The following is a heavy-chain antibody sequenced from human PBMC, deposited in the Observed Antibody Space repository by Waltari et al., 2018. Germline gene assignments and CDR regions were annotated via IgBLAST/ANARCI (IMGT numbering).Heavy chain of an antibody. CDR2: IYHSGST. CDR1: GGSISSSNW. CDR3: ARGGSLGDITIFGVVMHYYYYGMDV. J-gene: IGHJ6*02. V-gene: IGHV4-4*02. Sequence: QVQLQESGPGLVKPSGTLSLTCAVSGGSISSSNWWSWVRQPPGKGLEWIGEIYHSGSTNCNPALKIRVTIAVDKSKDQFSLKLSSVTAADTAVYYCARGGSLGDITIFGVVMHYYYYGMDVWGQGTTVTVSS. D-gene: IGHD3-3*01.